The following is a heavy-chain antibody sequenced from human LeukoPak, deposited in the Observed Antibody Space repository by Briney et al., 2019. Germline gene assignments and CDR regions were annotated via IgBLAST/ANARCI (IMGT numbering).Heavy chain of an antibody. D-gene: IGHD2-2*01. CDR3: ARGGAFCSITTCHEFDH. CDR1: GYTFTGSY. V-gene: IGHV1-2*02. Sequence: ASVKVSCKTSGYTFTGSYLHWVRQVLGQGLEWMGWTSPSTGGTKSAQQFEGRVTMTRDTSNTTRYLELRSLRLDDTATYYCARGGAFCSITTCHEFDHWGQGTLVIVSS. CDR2: TSPSTGGT. J-gene: IGHJ4*02.